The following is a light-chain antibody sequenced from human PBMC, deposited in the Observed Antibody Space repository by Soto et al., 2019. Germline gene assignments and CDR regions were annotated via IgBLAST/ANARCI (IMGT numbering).Light chain of an antibody. CDR2: EVN. CDR1: SSDICAYYY. J-gene: IGLJ1*01. Sequence: QSSLSQPASLSGSPGQSITISCTGTSSDICAYYYFSWFQQHPGKSPKLMISEVNNRPSGVYNRFSGSKSGNTAYLTISGLQVEDEAEYFCVSLTTTXTHVLGRGTKVXV. CDR3: VSLTTTXTHV. V-gene: IGLV2-14*01.